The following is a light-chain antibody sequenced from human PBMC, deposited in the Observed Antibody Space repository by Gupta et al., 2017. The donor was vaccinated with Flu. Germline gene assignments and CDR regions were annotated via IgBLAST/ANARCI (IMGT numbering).Light chain of an antibody. CDR1: QSVSSN. V-gene: IGKV3-15*01. CDR2: GAS. J-gene: IGKJ4*01. CDR3: QYNNWLLLT. Sequence: EIVMTQSPATLSVSPGERATLSCRASQSVSSNLAWYQQKPGQAPRLLIYGASTRATGIPARFSGSGSGTEFTLTISSLQSEDFAVYYCQYNNWLLLTFGGGTKVEIK.